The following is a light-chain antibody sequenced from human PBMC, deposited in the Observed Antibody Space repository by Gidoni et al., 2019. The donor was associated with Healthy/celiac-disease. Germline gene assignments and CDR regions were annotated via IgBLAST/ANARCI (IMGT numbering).Light chain of an antibody. V-gene: IGKV3-15*01. CDR1: QSVSSN. Sequence: EIVMTQSPATLSVSPGERATLSCRASQSVSSNLAWYQQKPGQAPRLLIYGASTRATGIPARFSGSGSGTEFTLTISSLRSEDFAVYYCQQYNNGPRWTFGQGTKVEIK. J-gene: IGKJ1*01. CDR3: QQYNNGPRWT. CDR2: GAS.